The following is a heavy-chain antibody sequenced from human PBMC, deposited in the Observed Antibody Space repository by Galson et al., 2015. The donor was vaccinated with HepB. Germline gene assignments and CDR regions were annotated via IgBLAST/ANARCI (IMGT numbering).Heavy chain of an antibody. CDR1: GYTFTSYG. CDR2: ISAYNGNT. V-gene: IGHV1-18*04. CDR3: AVAATLQPTQGMIDY. J-gene: IGHJ4*02. D-gene: IGHD2-15*01. Sequence: SVKVSCKASGYTFTSYGISWVRQAPGQGLEWVGWISAYNGNTNYAQELQGRVTMTTDTSTSTAYMELRSLRSDDTAVYYCAVAATLQPTQGMIDYWGQGTLVTVSS.